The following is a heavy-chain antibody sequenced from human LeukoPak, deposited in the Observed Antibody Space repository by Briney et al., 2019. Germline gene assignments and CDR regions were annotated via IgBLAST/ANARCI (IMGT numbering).Heavy chain of an antibody. CDR1: GGSISSSSYY. CDR2: IYYSAST. CDR3: EGRICPWAPFDP. J-gene: IGHJ5*01. Sequence: PAETLSLTFTVSGGSISSSSYYRGGPRQPQGQGLEGLGSIYYSASTYYNPSLKIPGTISVDTSKNQCSLKLSSVTAADTAVYYWEGRICPWAPFDPWGQGTLVTVSS. D-gene: IGHD7-27*01. V-gene: IGHV4-39*01.